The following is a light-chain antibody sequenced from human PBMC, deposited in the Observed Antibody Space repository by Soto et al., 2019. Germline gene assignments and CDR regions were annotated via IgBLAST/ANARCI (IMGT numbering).Light chain of an antibody. CDR1: LSVSSSY. CDR2: GAS. V-gene: IGKV3-20*01. CDR3: HHYGSSPPYT. J-gene: IGKJ2*01. Sequence: EIVLTQSPGTLSLSPGERATLSCRASLSVSSSYLAWYQQKPGQAPRLLMYGASSRATGIPDRFSGSGFGTDFTLTISRLEPEDFVVYYCHHYGSSPPYTFGQGTKLEIK.